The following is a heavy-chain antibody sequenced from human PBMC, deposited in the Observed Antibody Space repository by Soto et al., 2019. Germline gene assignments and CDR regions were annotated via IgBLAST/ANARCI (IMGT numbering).Heavy chain of an antibody. V-gene: IGHV1-69*02. Sequence: QVQLVQSGAEVKKPWSSLKVSCKASGGTFSSYTLSLVRQAPGQGLEWMGRIIPILGIANYVQKFQGRVTITADKSTSTAYMELSSLRSEDTAVYYCARVRTIYNWNYGPFDYWGQGTLVTVSS. J-gene: IGHJ4*02. CDR2: IIPILGIA. D-gene: IGHD1-7*01. CDR1: GGTFSSYT. CDR3: ARVRTIYNWNYGPFDY.